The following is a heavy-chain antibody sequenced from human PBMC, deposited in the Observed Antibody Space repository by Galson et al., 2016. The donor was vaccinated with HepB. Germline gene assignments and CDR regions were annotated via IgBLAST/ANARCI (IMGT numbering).Heavy chain of an antibody. CDR3: AKSLDLDYGAYYHYGMDA. CDR2: ISYDGSKK. J-gene: IGHJ6*02. Sequence: SLRLSCAASGFTFSTYGMHWVRQAPGKGLEWVAVISYDGSKKHYAKSVKGRFTISREHSKNTLYGQMNSLRAEDSAVYYCAKSLDLDYGAYYHYGMDARGQGTTVTVSS. CDR1: GFTFSTYG. D-gene: IGHD4/OR15-4a*01. V-gene: IGHV3-30*18.